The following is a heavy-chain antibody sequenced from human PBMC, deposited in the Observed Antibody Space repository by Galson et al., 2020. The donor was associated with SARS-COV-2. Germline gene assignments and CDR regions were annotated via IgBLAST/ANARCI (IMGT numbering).Heavy chain of an antibody. D-gene: IGHD4-17*01. CDR2: IKQDGSEK. CDR3: ARDFRDYGGYYYYYGMDV. Sequence: GGSLRLSCAASGFTLRRCWMSWVRQAPGKGLEWVANIKQDGSEKYYVDSVKGRFTISRDNAKNSLYLQMNSLRAEDTAVYYCARDFRDYGGYYYYYGMDVWGQGTTVTVSS. J-gene: IGHJ6*02. V-gene: IGHV3-7*01. CDR1: GFTLRRCW.